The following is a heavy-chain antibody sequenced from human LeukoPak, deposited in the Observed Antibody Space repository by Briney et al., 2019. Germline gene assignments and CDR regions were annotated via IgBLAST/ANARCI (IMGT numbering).Heavy chain of an antibody. V-gene: IGHV3-30-3*01. CDR3: ARAGGGAYAFDI. Sequence: PGGSLRLSCAASGFIFTTYAMHWVRQAPGKGLEWVTVISYDGSNKYYADSVKGRFTISRDNAKNSLYLQMNSLRAEDTAVYYCARAGGGAYAFDIWGQGTMVTVSS. D-gene: IGHD1-26*01. CDR1: GFIFTTYA. CDR2: ISYDGSNK. J-gene: IGHJ3*02.